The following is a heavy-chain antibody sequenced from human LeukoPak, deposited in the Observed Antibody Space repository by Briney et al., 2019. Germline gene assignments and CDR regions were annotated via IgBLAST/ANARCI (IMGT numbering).Heavy chain of an antibody. V-gene: IGHV4-34*01. J-gene: IGHJ6*02. CDR3: ARANPARRRPVGNYYYSGMDV. Sequence: SETLSLACAVYGGSFSGYYWSWSRQPPGKGLEWVGEINHSGSTYYNPSRKSRVTISVDTSKNQFSLKLSSVTAPHTAVYYCARANPARRRPVGNYYYSGMDVWGQGTTVTVSS. CDR2: INHSGST. CDR1: GGSFSGYY. D-gene: IGHD6-6*01.